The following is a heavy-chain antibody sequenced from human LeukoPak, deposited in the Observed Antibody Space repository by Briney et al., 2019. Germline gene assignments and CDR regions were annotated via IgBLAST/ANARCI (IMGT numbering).Heavy chain of an antibody. J-gene: IGHJ4*02. CDR3: ASWGWSQRTVTIDY. Sequence: PSETLSLTCTVSGGSISSSSYYWGWIRQPPGKGLEWIGSIYYSGSTYYNPSLKSRVTISVDTSKNQFSLKLSSVTAADTAVYYCASWGWSQRTVTIDYWGQGTLVTVSS. CDR2: IYYSGST. V-gene: IGHV4-39*07. D-gene: IGHD4-17*01. CDR1: GGSISSSSYY.